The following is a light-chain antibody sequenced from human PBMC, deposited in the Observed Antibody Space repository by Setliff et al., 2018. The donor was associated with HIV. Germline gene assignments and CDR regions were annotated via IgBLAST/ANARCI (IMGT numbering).Light chain of an antibody. J-gene: IGLJ1*01. Sequence: QSALAQPRSVSGSPGQSVAISCTGTSSDVGAYNYVSWYQQHPGKAPKLMIYDVTNRPSGVPDRFSGSKSGNTASLTISGLQADDEDDYYCWSYAGSSWVFGTGTKVTVL. V-gene: IGLV2-11*01. CDR2: DVT. CDR3: WSYAGSSWV. CDR1: SSDVGAYNY.